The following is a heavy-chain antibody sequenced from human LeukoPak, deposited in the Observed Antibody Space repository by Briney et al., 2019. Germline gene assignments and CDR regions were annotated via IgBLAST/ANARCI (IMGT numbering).Heavy chain of an antibody. CDR3: ARDPDYHFDF. CDR1: GFTFSSYW. Sequence: GGSLRLSCAASGFTFSSYWMSWVRQAPGKGLEGVANIKQDGSEKYYVDSVKGRFTISRDNAKNSLYLQMDSLRDEATAVYYCARDPDYHFDFWGQGTLVTVSS. V-gene: IGHV3-7*01. CDR2: IKQDGSEK. J-gene: IGHJ4*02. D-gene: IGHD4-11*01.